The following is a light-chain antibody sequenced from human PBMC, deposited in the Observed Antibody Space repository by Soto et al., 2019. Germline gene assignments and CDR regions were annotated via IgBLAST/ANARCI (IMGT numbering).Light chain of an antibody. Sequence: DIVLTQSLGTLSLSPGDRATLSCRASQSVSTSYLAWYQQKPGQAPRLLIYGASSRATGIPDRFSGSGSGTDFTLTISGLEPEDFAVYYCQQYGNSRGTFGQGTKVEIK. CDR1: QSVSTSY. CDR2: GAS. J-gene: IGKJ1*01. V-gene: IGKV3-20*01. CDR3: QQYGNSRGT.